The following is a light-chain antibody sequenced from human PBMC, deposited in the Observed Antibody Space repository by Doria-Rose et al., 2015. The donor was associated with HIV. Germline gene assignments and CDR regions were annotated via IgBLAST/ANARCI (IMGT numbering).Light chain of an antibody. Sequence: SASLRDRVTITCRASQSISTYLNWYQQKPGKAPKLLIYAASSLQSGVPSRFSGSGSGTDFTFTISSLQPEDFATYYCQQSYSAPFTFGPGTKVDVK. CDR2: AAS. CDR3: QQSYSAPFT. J-gene: IGKJ3*01. CDR1: QSISTY. V-gene: IGKV1-39*01.